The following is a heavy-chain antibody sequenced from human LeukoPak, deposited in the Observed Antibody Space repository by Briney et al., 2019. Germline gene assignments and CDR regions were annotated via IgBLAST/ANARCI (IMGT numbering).Heavy chain of an antibody. J-gene: IGHJ4*02. CDR3: ARVPGGLAYDLDH. CDR2: INCNTGAT. Sequence: ASVKVSCKASGYTFTDYYIHWVRQAPGQGFEWMGWINCNTGATNYAQKFQGRVTMTRHTSISTAYMELSRLRSDDTAVYYCARVPGGLAYDLDHWGQGTLVTVSS. CDR1: GYTFTDYY. D-gene: IGHD2-21*01. V-gene: IGHV1-2*02.